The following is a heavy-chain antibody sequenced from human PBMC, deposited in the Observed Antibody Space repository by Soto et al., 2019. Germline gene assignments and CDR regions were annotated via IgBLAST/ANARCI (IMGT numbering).Heavy chain of an antibody. Sequence: GGSLRLSCAASGFTFSSYAMHWVRQAPGKGLKRMAVISYDGSNKYYADSVKGRFTISRDNSNNTLCLQMNSLRAEDTGVYYCARYAYYYDSSCYYAFDIWGKGTMVTVSS. CDR1: GFTFSSYA. J-gene: IGHJ3*02. CDR2: ISYDGSNK. D-gene: IGHD3-22*01. V-gene: IGHV3-30*04. CDR3: ARYAYYYDSSCYYAFDI.